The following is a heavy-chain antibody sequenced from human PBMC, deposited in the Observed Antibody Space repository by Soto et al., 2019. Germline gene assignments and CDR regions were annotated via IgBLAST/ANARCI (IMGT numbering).Heavy chain of an antibody. V-gene: IGHV4-31*03. J-gene: IGHJ1*01. D-gene: IGHD2-15*01. CDR2: IDYSGST. Sequence: QVQLQESGPGLVKPSQTLSLTCTVSGGSISSGGYYWSWIRQHPGKGLEWNGYIDYSGSTYYNPSLKCRVTISVDTSKNQFSLKLSSVTAADTAVYYCAREYRGGGKHWGQGTLVTVSS. CDR1: GGSISSGGYY. CDR3: AREYRGGGKH.